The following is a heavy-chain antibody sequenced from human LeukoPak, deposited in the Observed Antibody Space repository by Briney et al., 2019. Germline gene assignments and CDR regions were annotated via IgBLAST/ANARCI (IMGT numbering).Heavy chain of an antibody. CDR1: GFTFSDYS. J-gene: IGHJ4*02. D-gene: IGHD6-13*01. V-gene: IGHV3-23*01. CDR2: MGGTGGNT. CDR3: GKRPTYSSTWYIIDF. Sequence: GGSLRLACAAAGFTFSDYSMGWVRQVQGEGLEWVSTMGGTGGNTYFADSVEGRFTISRDNSKNTLYLQMNSLRGEDTAVYYCGKRPTYSSTWYIIDFWGQGTLVTVSS.